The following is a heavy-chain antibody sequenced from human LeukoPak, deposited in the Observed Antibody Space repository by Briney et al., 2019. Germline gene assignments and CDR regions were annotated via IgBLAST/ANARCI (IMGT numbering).Heavy chain of an antibody. CDR3: ANPRYDSSGYYYVD. Sequence: VASVKVSCKASGYTFTDYTMHWPRQAPGQRLDWMGWINGGSGNTKYSPEFQGRVTITRDTSASTAYMELSSLRSEDTAVYYCANPRYDSSGYYYVDWGQGTLVTVSS. CDR1: GYTFTDYT. V-gene: IGHV1-3*01. D-gene: IGHD3-22*01. CDR2: INGGSGNT. J-gene: IGHJ4*02.